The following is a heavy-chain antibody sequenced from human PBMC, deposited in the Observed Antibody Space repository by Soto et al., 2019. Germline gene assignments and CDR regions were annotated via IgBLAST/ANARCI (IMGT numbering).Heavy chain of an antibody. D-gene: IGHD2-2*01. J-gene: IGHJ3*02. CDR1: GDSISSHY. CDR3: ARNPSHLCASTSCHAFDI. CDR2: IYTSGST. Sequence: SETLSLTCSVSGDSISSHYWSWIRQLAGKGLEWIGRIYTSGSTNYNPSLKSRVTMSVDTSKNQMSLQLSSVTAADTAVYYCARNPSHLCASTSCHAFDIWGHGTMVTVSS. V-gene: IGHV4-4*07.